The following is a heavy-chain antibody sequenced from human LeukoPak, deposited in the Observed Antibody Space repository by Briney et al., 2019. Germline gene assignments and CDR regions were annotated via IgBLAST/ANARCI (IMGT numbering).Heavy chain of an antibody. J-gene: IGHJ4*02. CDR2: ISYDGSNK. D-gene: IGHD1-26*01. Sequence: GRSLRLSCAASGFTFSSYGMRWVRQAPGEGLEWVAVISYDGSNKYYADSVKGRFTISRDNSKNTLYLQMNSLRAEDTAVYYCAKAQSGSYYSGDYWGQGTLVTVSS. V-gene: IGHV3-30*18. CDR1: GFTFSSYG. CDR3: AKAQSGSYYSGDY.